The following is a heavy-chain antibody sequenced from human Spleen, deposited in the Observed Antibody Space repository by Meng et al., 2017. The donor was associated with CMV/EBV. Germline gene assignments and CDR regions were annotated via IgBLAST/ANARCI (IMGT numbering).Heavy chain of an antibody. CDR1: GGSVSSSYY. J-gene: IGHJ3*01. CDR3: ARDGLHNALTGTNGFDV. V-gene: IGHV4-61*01. CDR2: IYHSGST. Sequence: SETLSLTCTVSGGSVSSSYYWSWIRQTPGKGLEWIGYIYHSGSTNYNPTLKSRVTMSVDTSKNQFSLKLSSVTAADTALYYCARDGLHNALTGTNGFDVWGQGTMVTVSS. D-gene: IGHD3-9*01.